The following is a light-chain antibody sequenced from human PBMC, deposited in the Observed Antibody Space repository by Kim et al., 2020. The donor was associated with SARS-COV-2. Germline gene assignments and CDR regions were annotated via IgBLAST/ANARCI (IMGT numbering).Light chain of an antibody. Sequence: APGERDTLSCRASQSVSSYLAWYQQKPGQAPRLLIYDASNRATGIPARFSGSGSGTDFTLTISSLEPEDFAVYYCQQRSNWPPLTFGGGTKVEIK. J-gene: IGKJ4*01. CDR3: QQRSNWPPLT. CDR1: QSVSSY. V-gene: IGKV3-11*01. CDR2: DAS.